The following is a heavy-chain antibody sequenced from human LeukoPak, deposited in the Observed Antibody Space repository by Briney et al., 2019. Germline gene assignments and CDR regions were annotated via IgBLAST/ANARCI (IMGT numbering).Heavy chain of an antibody. CDR1: GGFFAGHC. CDR2: MNHSGGK. V-gene: IGHV4-34*01. D-gene: IGHD2-21*02. CDR3: ARRVSSPGGVVTAFWNY. J-gene: IGHJ4*02. Sequence: ADSLSLMRAVYGGFFAGHCCGSVRQPLGKGLECIGEMNHSGGKNYIPSLKSRVTISVDTSKSQFSLKLSSVTAADTAVYYCARRVSSPGGVVTAFWNYWGQGTLVTVSS.